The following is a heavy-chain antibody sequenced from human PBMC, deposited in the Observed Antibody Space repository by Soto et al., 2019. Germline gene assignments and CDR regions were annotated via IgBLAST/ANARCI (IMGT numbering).Heavy chain of an antibody. CDR1: GFTVSNAW. Sequence: GGSLRLSCAASGFTVSNAWMSWVRQAPGKGLEWVGRIKSKTDGGTIDYAAPVKGRFTSSRDDSKQTLYLQMNSLKTDDTAVYYCTTRAIYFFDSWGQGTLVTVSS. CDR3: TTRAIYFFDS. D-gene: IGHD3-3*02. CDR2: IKSKTDGGTI. J-gene: IGHJ4*02. V-gene: IGHV3-15*01.